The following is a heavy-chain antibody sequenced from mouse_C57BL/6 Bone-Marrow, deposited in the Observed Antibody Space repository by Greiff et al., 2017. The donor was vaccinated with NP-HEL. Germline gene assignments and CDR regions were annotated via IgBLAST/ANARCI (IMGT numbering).Heavy chain of an antibody. CDR2: IDPENGDT. J-gene: IGHJ3*01. CDR3: TTNEVAGFAY. Sequence: VQLQQSGAELVRPGASVKLSCTASGFNIKDDYMHWVKQRPEQGLEWIGWIDPENGDTEYASKFQGKATITADTYSNTAYLQLSSLTSEDTAVYYCTTNEVAGFAYWDQGTLITVSA. V-gene: IGHV14-4*01. D-gene: IGHD1-1*02. CDR1: GFNIKDDY.